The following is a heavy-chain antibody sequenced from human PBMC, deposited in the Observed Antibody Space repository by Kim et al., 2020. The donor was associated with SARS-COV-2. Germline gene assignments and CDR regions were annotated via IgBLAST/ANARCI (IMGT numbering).Heavy chain of an antibody. V-gene: IGHV3-23*01. CDR2: ISGSGGST. CDR3: AKGGDVLLWFGEAYDAFDI. D-gene: IGHD3-10*01. Sequence: AISGSGGSTYYADSVKGRFTISRDNSKNTLYLQMNSLRAEDTAVYYCAKGGDVLLWFGEAYDAFDIWGQGTMVTVSS. J-gene: IGHJ3*02.